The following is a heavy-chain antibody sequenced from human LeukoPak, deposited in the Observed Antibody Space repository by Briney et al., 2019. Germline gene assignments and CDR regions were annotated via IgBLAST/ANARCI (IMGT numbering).Heavy chain of an antibody. D-gene: IGHD3-16*02. Sequence: GGSLRLSCAASGFTFSSYAMHWVRQAPGKGLEWVAVISYDGSNKYYADSVKGRFTISRDNSKNTLYLQMNSLRAEDTAVYYCARDSPGGRITFGGVIVSFDYWGQGTLVTVSS. J-gene: IGHJ4*02. CDR3: ARDSPGGRITFGGVIVSFDY. CDR1: GFTFSSYA. V-gene: IGHV3-30*04. CDR2: ISYDGSNK.